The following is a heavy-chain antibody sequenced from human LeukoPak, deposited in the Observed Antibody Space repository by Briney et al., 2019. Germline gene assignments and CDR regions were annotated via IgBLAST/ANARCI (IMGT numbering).Heavy chain of an antibody. CDR2: ISSSSSYT. D-gene: IGHD5-12*01. Sequence: GGSLRLSCAASEFPFSDYYMSWIRQAPGKGLEWVSYISSSSSYTNYADSVKGRFTISRDNAKNSLYLQMNSLRAEDTAVYYCARGYSGYFYYWGQGTLVTVSS. CDR3: ARGYSGYFYY. V-gene: IGHV3-11*06. CDR1: EFPFSDYY. J-gene: IGHJ4*02.